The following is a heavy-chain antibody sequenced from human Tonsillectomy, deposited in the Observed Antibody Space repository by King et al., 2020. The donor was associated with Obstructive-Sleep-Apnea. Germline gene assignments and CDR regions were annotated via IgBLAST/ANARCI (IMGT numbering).Heavy chain of an antibody. CDR3: SRWEDYFWGSYRPATFDY. J-gene: IGHJ4*02. CDR1: GFTFSDSA. D-gene: IGHD3-16*02. V-gene: IGHV3-73*01. CDR2: IRSKTNNYDT. Sequence: VQLVESGGGLVRPGGSLKLSCAASGFTFSDSAMHWVRQASGNGLEWIGRIRSKTNNYDTAYAASVKGRFTISRDDSKNTAYLQVNSLRTEDTAVYYCSRWEDYFWGSYRPATFDYWGQGTLVTVSS.